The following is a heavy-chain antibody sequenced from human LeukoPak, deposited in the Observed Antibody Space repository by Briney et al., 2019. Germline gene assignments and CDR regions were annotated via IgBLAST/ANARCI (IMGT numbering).Heavy chain of an antibody. CDR3: AKTFYFDNTGYYTFDY. D-gene: IGHD3-22*01. CDR1: GYIFTNYY. J-gene: IGHJ4*02. Sequence: GASVKVSCKASGYIFTNYYMNWVRQAPGQGLEWMGIINPSGGGTSYAQKFQGRVTMTRDKSTSTVYMELSSLRSDDTAVFYCAKTFYFDNTGYYTFDYWGQGTLVTVSS. CDR2: INPSGGGT. V-gene: IGHV1-46*01.